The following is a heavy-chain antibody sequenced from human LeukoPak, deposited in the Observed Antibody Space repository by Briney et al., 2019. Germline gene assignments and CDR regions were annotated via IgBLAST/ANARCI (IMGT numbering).Heavy chain of an antibody. D-gene: IGHD5-24*01. V-gene: IGHV4-59*01. CDR1: GGSISGYY. Sequence: SETLSLTCTVSGGSISGYYWSWIRQPPGKGLEWIGYIYYSGSTNYNPSLKSRVTISVDTSKNQFSLKLTSVTAADTAVFYCARVDDYNSLYWGQGTLVTVPS. CDR2: IYYSGST. CDR3: ARVDDYNSLY. J-gene: IGHJ4*02.